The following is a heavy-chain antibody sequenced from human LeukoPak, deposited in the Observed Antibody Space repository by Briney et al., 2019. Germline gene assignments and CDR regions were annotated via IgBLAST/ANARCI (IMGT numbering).Heavy chain of an antibody. V-gene: IGHV3-23*01. D-gene: IGHD1-14*01. J-gene: IGHJ3*02. CDR3: AKGRGSNKDSFGI. CDR1: GFTFSSYA. CDR2: VSGSGGST. Sequence: NPGGSLRLSCAASGFTFSSYAMTWVRQAPGKGLEWVSAVSGSGGSTYYADSVKGRFTISRDKSKTTLYLEMNSLRAEDTAVYYCAKGRGSNKDSFGIWGQGTMVTVSS.